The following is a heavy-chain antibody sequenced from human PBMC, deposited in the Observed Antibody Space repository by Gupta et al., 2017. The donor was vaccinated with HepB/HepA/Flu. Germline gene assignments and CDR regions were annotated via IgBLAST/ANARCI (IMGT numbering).Heavy chain of an antibody. Sequence: QVQLQQWGAGLLKPSETLSLTCTIYGGSFGTYYGSWIRQTPGTGLEWIGEITRGAKSDYNPSLKSRATISVDTSKNQFSLTLRSVTAADTGTYFCAKSEGDGDCFEKWGQGTVVAVSS. CDR2: ITRGAKS. V-gene: IGHV4-34*02. D-gene: IGHD4-17*01. CDR1: GGSFGTYY. CDR3: AKSEGDGDCFEK. J-gene: IGHJ4*02.